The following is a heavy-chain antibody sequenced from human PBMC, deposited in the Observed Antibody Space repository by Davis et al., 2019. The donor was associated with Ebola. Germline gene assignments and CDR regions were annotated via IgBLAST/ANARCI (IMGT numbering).Heavy chain of an antibody. J-gene: IGHJ5*02. CDR1: GGSISGYY. D-gene: IGHD1-26*01. Sequence: SETLSLTCTVSGGSISGYYWSWIRQPPGKGLEWIGEINHSGSTNYNPPLKSRVTISVDTSKNQFSLKLSSVTAADTAVYYCARGRRGYSGSYYHNWFDPWGQGTLVTVSS. CDR3: ARGRRGYSGSYYHNWFDP. V-gene: IGHV4-34*01. CDR2: INHSGST.